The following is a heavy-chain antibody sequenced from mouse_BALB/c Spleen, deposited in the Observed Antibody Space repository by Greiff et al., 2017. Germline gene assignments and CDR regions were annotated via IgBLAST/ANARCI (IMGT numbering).Heavy chain of an antibody. D-gene: IGHD1-1*02. Sequence: VQLKESGGGLVKPGGSLKLSCAASGFTFSSYAMSWVRQSPEKRLEWVAEISSGGSYTYYPDTVTGRFTISRDNAKNTLYLEMSSLRSEDTAMYYCARENYGAMDYWGQGTSVTVSS. J-gene: IGHJ4*01. CDR1: GFTFSSYA. CDR3: ARENYGAMDY. V-gene: IGHV5-9-4*01. CDR2: ISSGGSYT.